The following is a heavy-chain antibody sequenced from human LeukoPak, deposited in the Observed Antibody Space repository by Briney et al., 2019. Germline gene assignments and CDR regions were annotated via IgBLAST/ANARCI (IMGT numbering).Heavy chain of an antibody. CDR1: GFTFNNYW. J-gene: IGHJ4*02. CDR2: IKSGGGST. CDR3: ARDLSYSLEY. D-gene: IGHD5-18*01. Sequence: GGSLRLSCAASGFTFNNYWMHWVRQAPGKGLVWVSRIKSGGGSTTYADSAKGRFTISRNNAKNTLYLQMNRLRAEDTAVYYCARDLSYSLEYWGQGTLVSVSS. V-gene: IGHV3-74*01.